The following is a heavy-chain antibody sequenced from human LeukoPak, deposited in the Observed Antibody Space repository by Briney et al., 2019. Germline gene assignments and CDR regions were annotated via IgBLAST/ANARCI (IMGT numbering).Heavy chain of an antibody. CDR1: GGSINSSSHY. Sequence: PSETLSLTCTVSGGSINSSSHYWGWIRQPPGKGLEWIGSIFYSGSTYYNPSLKSRVTIFVDTSKNQFSLKLRSVTAADTAVYYCARGRPDYWGQGTLVTVSS. CDR2: IFYSGST. J-gene: IGHJ4*02. V-gene: IGHV4-39*07. CDR3: ARGRPDY.